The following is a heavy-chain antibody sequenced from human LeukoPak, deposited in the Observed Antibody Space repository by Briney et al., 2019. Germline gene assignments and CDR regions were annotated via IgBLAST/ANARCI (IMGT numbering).Heavy chain of an antibody. Sequence: PGGSLRLSCAASGFTFSDYGMHWVRQAPGKGLEWVAFIRYDGSNKYYADSVKGRFTISRDNSKNTLYLQMNSLRAEDTAVYYCASPERVWGSYPLNWGQGTLVTVSS. J-gene: IGHJ4*02. CDR3: ASPERVWGSYPLN. V-gene: IGHV3-30*02. CDR1: GFTFSDYG. D-gene: IGHD3-16*02. CDR2: IRYDGSNK.